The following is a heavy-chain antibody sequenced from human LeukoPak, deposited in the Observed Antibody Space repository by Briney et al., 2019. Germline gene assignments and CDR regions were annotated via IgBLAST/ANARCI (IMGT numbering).Heavy chain of an antibody. D-gene: IGHD3-10*01. V-gene: IGHV3-23*01. CDR1: GFTFSSYA. J-gene: IGHJ4*02. CDR2: ISGSGGST. CDR3: AKARKLLWFGELSSGIDY. Sequence: GGSLRLSCAASGFTFSSYAMSWVRQAPGKGLEWVSAISGSGGSTYYADSVKGRFTISGDNSKNTLYLQMNSLRAEDTAVYYCAKARKLLWFGELSSGIDYWGQGTLVTVSS.